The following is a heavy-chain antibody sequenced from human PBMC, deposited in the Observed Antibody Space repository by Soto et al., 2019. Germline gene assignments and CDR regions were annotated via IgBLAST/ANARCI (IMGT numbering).Heavy chain of an antibody. Sequence: SETLSLTCTVSGGSISSYYWSWIRQPPGKGLEWIGYIYYSGSTNYNPSLKSRVTISVDTSKNQFSLKLSSVTAADTAVYYCASHAPGDYYYYYMDVWGKGTTVTVSS. D-gene: IGHD3-10*01. V-gene: IGHV4-59*08. J-gene: IGHJ6*03. CDR2: IYYSGST. CDR3: ASHAPGDYYYYYMDV. CDR1: GGSISSYY.